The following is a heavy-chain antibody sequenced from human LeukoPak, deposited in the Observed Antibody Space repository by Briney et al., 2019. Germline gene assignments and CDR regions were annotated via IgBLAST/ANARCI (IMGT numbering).Heavy chain of an antibody. CDR2: TYYRSTWSN. CDR1: GDSVSSNSAA. J-gene: IGHJ4*02. CDR3: ARDRQGMGY. Sequence: SQTLSLTCASSGDSVSSNSAAWNWLRQSPSRGLEWLGRTYYRSTWSNDYAPSVRGRITISPDTSKNQFSLQMNSVTPEDTAVYYCARDRQGMGYWGQGTPVTVSS. V-gene: IGHV6-1*01.